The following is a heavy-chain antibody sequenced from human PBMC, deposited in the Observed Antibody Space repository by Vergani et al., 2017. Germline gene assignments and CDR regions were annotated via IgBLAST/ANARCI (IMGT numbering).Heavy chain of an antibody. D-gene: IGHD3-3*01. CDR1: GFTFIMHA. CDR3: AKDSLRFLEWAFYYYYYMDV. Sequence: EVQLLESGGDLVQPGGSLRLSCAASGFTFIMHAMSWVRQAPGKGLEWVSTLSASDRRTHYADSVKGRFTISRDNSKNTLFLHMNSLRPEDTAVYYCAKDSLRFLEWAFYYYYYMDVWGKGTTVTVSS. J-gene: IGHJ6*03. CDR2: LSASDRRT. V-gene: IGHV3-23*01.